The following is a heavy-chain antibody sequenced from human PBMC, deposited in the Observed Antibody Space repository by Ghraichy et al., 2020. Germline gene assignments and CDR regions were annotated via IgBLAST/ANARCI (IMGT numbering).Heavy chain of an antibody. J-gene: IGHJ4*02. Sequence: GGSLRLSCAASGFDFSSYPMAWVRQAPGRGLEWVLSSSGGGDIAYYGDSMKGRFSIARDNSKKTLYLQMDDLRADDTATYYCARNFSVAMMGVVGVGFDHWGRGTLVTVSS. D-gene: IGHD3-22*01. V-gene: IGHV3-23*01. CDR3: ARNFSVAMMGVVGVGFDH. CDR1: GFDFSSYP. CDR2: SSGGGDIA.